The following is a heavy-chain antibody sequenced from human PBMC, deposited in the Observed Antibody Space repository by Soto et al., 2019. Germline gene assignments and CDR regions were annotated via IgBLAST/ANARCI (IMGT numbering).Heavy chain of an antibody. Sequence: SETLSLTCAVYGGSFSGYYWSWIRQPPGKGLEWIGEINHSGSTNYNPSLKSRVTISVDTSKNQFSLKLSSVTAADTAVYYCAREGDFRYYYGSGSYYNLGMDVWGQGTTVT. J-gene: IGHJ6*02. CDR3: AREGDFRYYYGSGSYYNLGMDV. D-gene: IGHD3-10*01. CDR2: INHSGST. CDR1: GGSFSGYY. V-gene: IGHV4-34*01.